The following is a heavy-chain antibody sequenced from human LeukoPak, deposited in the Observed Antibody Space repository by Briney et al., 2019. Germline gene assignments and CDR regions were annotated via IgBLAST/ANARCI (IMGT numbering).Heavy chain of an antibody. D-gene: IGHD6-19*01. CDR2: IYYSGTT. Sequence: PSETLSLTCTVSGGSISSYYWNWIRQPPGKGLEWVGYIYYSGTTNYNPSLKSRVTISLDTSKNQFSLKLTSVTAADTAVYYCARDTVVAGTYAFDIWGQGTMVTVSS. CDR1: GGSISSYY. CDR3: ARDTVVAGTYAFDI. J-gene: IGHJ3*02. V-gene: IGHV4-59*12.